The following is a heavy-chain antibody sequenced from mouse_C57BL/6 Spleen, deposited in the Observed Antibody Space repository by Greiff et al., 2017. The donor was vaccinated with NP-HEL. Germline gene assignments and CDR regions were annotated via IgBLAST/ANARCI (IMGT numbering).Heavy chain of an antibody. Sequence: VQLKQSGPELVKPGASVKIPCKASGYTFTDYNMDWVKQSHGKSLEWIGDINPNNGGTIYNQKFKGKATLTVDKSSSTAYMELRSLTSEDTAVYYCARGARDYGSSYAAWFAYWGQGTLVTVSA. V-gene: IGHV1-18*01. D-gene: IGHD1-1*01. J-gene: IGHJ3*01. CDR1: GYTFTDYN. CDR3: ARGARDYGSSYAAWFAY. CDR2: INPNNGGT.